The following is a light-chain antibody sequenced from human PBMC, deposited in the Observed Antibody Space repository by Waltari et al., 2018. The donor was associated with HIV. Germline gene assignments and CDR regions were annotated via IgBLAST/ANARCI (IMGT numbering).Light chain of an antibody. CDR1: QSISSW. J-gene: IGKJ1*01. CDR2: KAS. Sequence: DIQMTQSPSTLSASVGDRVTITCRASQSISSWLAWYQQKPGKAPKLLIYKASSLESGVPSRFSGSGSGTEFTLTISSLQPDDFATHYCQQYNSQWTFGQGTKVEIK. CDR3: QQYNSQWT. V-gene: IGKV1-5*03.